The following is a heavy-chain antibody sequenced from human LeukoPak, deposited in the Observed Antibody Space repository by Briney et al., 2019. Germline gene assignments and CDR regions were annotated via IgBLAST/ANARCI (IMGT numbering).Heavy chain of an antibody. Sequence: SETLSLTCTVSGGSISSTIYYWGWIRQPPGKGLEWIGSIYYSGSTNYNPSLKSRVTISVDTSKNQFSLKLSSVTAADTAVYYCARHGYSSGSLAWFDPWGQGTQVTVSS. J-gene: IGHJ5*02. CDR2: IYYSGST. CDR3: ARHGYSSGSLAWFDP. D-gene: IGHD6-19*01. CDR1: GGSISSTIYY. V-gene: IGHV4-39*07.